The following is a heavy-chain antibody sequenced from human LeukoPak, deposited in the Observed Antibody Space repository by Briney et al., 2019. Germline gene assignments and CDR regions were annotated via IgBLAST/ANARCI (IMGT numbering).Heavy chain of an antibody. D-gene: IGHD2-15*01. V-gene: IGHV3-7*01. CDR2: IKQDGSEK. CDR1: GFTFSSYS. J-gene: IGHJ4*02. Sequence: GGSLRLSCAASGFTFSSYSMNWVRQAPGKGLEWVANIKQDGSEKYYVDSVKGRFTISRDNAKNSLYLQMNSLRAEDTAVYYCARDAGRKGGSYYFDYWGQGTLVTVSS. CDR3: ARDAGRKGGSYYFDY.